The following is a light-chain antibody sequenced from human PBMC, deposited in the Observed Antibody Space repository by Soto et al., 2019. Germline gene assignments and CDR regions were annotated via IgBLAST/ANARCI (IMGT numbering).Light chain of an antibody. V-gene: IGLV1-40*01. Sequence: QSALTQPPSVSGAPGQRVTISCTGSTSNIGAGYDVHWYQQVPGEAPKLLIHDNNNRPSGVPDRFSVSKSGTSASLAITGLLVEDEADYYCQSYDSSLRVVFGGGTKLTVL. CDR1: TSNIGAGYD. J-gene: IGLJ3*02. CDR3: QSYDSSLRVV. CDR2: DNN.